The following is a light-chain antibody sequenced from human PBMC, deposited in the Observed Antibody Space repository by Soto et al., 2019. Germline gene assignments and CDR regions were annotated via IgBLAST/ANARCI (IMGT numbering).Light chain of an antibody. J-gene: IGLJ1*01. CDR2: EGS. Sequence: QSVLTQPASVSGSPGQSITISRTGTSSDVGSYNLVSWYQQHPGKAPKLMIYEGSKRPSGVSIRFSGSKSGNTASLTISGLQAEDEADYYCCSYAGSSTDVFGTGTKVTVL. V-gene: IGLV2-23*01. CDR1: SSDVGSYNL. CDR3: CSYAGSSTDV.